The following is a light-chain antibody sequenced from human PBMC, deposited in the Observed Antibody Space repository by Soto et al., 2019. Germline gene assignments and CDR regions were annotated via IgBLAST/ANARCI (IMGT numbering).Light chain of an antibody. CDR3: QQLYSHPLT. CDR1: QGITSY. V-gene: IGKV1-9*01. Sequence: IQLTHSPSSLSASVGDRVTITRRASQGITSYLAWYQQRPGKAPGLLIYSASTLQSGVPSRFSGSGYGTDFSLTISNLQPEDFATYYCQQLYSHPLTFGGGTKVDIK. CDR2: SAS. J-gene: IGKJ4*01.